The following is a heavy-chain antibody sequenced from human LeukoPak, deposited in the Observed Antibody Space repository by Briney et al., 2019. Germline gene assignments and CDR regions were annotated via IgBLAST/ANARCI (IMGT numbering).Heavy chain of an antibody. CDR2: FYYSGST. D-gene: IGHD3-10*01. Sequence: SETLSLTCTVSDGSISSYYWSWIRQPPGKGLEWIGYFYYSGSTNYNPSLKSRVTISIDTSKNQFSLKLSSVTAADTAVYYCARVVYASGTRGKYYFDYWGQGTLVTVSS. J-gene: IGHJ4*02. CDR3: ARVVYASGTRGKYYFDY. CDR1: DGSISSYY. V-gene: IGHV4-59*01.